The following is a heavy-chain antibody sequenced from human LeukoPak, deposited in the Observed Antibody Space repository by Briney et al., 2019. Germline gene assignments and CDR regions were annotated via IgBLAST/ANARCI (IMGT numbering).Heavy chain of an antibody. CDR1: GFTFSSYA. CDR3: AKSLRRGYSGYACDY. J-gene: IGHJ4*02. CDR2: ISGSGGST. Sequence: GGSLRLSCAASGFTFSSYAMSWVRQAPEKGLEWVSAISGSGGSTYYADSVKGRFTISRDNSKNTLYLQMNSLRAEDTAVYYCAKSLRRGYSGYACDYWGQGTLVTVSS. V-gene: IGHV3-23*01. D-gene: IGHD5-12*01.